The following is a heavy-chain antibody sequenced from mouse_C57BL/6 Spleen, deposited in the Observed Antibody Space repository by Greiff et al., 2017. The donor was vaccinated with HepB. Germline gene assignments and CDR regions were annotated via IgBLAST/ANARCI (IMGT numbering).Heavy chain of an antibody. Sequence: VQLQQSGPELVKPGASVKISCKASGYSFTDYNMNWVKQSNGKSLEWIGVINPNYGTTSYNQKFKGKATLTVDQSSSTAYMQLNSLTSEDSAVYDCARYYYGSTPYAMDYWGQGTSVTVSS. CDR2: INPNYGTT. J-gene: IGHJ4*01. CDR3: ARYYYGSTPYAMDY. V-gene: IGHV1-39*01. D-gene: IGHD1-1*01. CDR1: GYSFTDYN.